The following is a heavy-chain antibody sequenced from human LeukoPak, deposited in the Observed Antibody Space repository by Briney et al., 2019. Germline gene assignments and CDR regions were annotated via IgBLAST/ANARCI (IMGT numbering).Heavy chain of an antibody. CDR3: ARYSSGCDY. D-gene: IGHD6-19*01. J-gene: IGHJ4*02. Sequence: SETLSLTCAVYGGSFSGYYWSWIRQPPGKGLEWIGEINHSGSTNYNPSLKSRVTISVDTSKNQFSLKLSSVTAADTAVYYCARYSSGCDYWGQGTLVTVSS. CDR2: INHSGST. CDR1: GGSFSGYY. V-gene: IGHV4-34*01.